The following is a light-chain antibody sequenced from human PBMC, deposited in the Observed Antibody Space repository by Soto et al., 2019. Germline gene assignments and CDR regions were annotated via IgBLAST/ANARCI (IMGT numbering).Light chain of an antibody. CDR3: QQNYSPPPIT. Sequence: IQMTQSXFSLSAXXXXIXSXXXXDSQNAAHFLNWYQQKPGKAPKLLIYATSSLHSGVPSRFSGSGFGTDFTLTIRSLQPEAFATYYCQQNYSPPPITLAQGTRLEI. CDR1: QNAAHF. CDR2: ATS. J-gene: IGKJ5*01. V-gene: IGKV1-39*01.